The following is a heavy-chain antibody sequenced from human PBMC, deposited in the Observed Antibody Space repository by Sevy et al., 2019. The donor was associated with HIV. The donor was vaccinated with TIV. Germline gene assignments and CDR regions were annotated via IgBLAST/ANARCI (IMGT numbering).Heavy chain of an antibody. CDR2: IYSGGST. Sequence: GGSLRLSCAASGFTVSSNYMSWVRQAPGKGLEWVSVIYSGGSTYYADSVKGRFTISRDNSKNTLYLQMNSLRAEDTEVYYCARGDSSGYWPFDIWGQGTMVTVS. V-gene: IGHV3-53*01. CDR3: ARGDSSGYWPFDI. J-gene: IGHJ3*02. CDR1: GFTVSSNY. D-gene: IGHD3-22*01.